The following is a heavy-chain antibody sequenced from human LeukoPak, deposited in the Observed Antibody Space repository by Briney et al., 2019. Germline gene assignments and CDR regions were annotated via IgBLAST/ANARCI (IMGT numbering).Heavy chain of an antibody. CDR3: ARAGSHFTIGAFDI. D-gene: IGHD3-3*02. J-gene: IGHJ3*02. V-gene: IGHV3-48*01. CDR1: GFTFSSYS. CDR2: ISSSSSTI. Sequence: GGPLRLSCAASGFTFSSYSMNWVRQAPGKGLEWVSYISSSSSTIYYADSVKGRFTISRDNAKNSLYLQMNSLRAEDTAVYYCARAGSHFTIGAFDIWGQGTMVTVSS.